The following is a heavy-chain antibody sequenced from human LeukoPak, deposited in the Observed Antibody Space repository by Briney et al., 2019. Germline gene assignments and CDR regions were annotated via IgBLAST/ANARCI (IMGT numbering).Heavy chain of an antibody. CDR2: IIPIFGTA. D-gene: IGHD2-2*01. J-gene: IGHJ4*02. CDR3: ARPFGYCSSTSCPSPFDY. Sequence: SVKVSCKASGGTFSSYAISWVRQAPGQGLEWMGGIIPIFGTANYAQKFQGRVTITAGESTSTAYMELSSLRSEDTAVYYCARPFGYCSSTSCPSPFDYWGQGTLVTVSS. V-gene: IGHV1-69*13. CDR1: GGTFSSYA.